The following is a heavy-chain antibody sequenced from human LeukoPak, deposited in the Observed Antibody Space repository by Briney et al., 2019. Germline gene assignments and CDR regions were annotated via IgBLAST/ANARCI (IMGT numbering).Heavy chain of an antibody. CDR2: IIPILGIA. CDR3: AATYDSSGYYRTYFDY. CDR1: GGTFSSYA. Sequence: ASVKVSRKASGGTFSSYAISWVRQAPGQGLEWMGRIIPILGIANYAQKFQGRVTITADKSTSTAYMELSSLRSEDAAVYYCAATYDSSGYYRTYFDYWGQGTLVTVSS. J-gene: IGHJ4*02. V-gene: IGHV1-69*04. D-gene: IGHD3-22*01.